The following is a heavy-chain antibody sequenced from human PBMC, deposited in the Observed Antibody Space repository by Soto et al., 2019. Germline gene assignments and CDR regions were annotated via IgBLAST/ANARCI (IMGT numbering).Heavy chain of an antibody. CDR1: GYIFTGYY. J-gene: IGHJ4*02. V-gene: IGHV1-2*02. CDR3: ARGSPRMGALPTY. Sequence: QVQLVQSGDEDQKSGASVKVSCEASGYIFTGYYIHWMRQAPGQGLEWMGWLSPKSGDTNLAQNFQGRVTLTRDTSITTSYMELTRLKSDDTALYYCARGSPRMGALPTYWGQGTLLTVSS. D-gene: IGHD1-26*01. CDR2: LSPKSGDT.